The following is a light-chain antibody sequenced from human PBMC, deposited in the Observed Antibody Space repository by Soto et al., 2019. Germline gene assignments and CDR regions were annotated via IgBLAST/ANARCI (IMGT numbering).Light chain of an antibody. CDR3: QNYNGSPWT. CDR2: AAS. V-gene: IGKV1-27*01. Sequence: DIPMTPSPSSLSASVGDRVTITCRARQGISTYLGWYQQKPGTVPKLLIFAASTLQSEVPSRFSGSGSWTDFTLTISSLQPEDVATYYCQNYNGSPWTFGQGTKVEIK. CDR1: QGISTY. J-gene: IGKJ1*01.